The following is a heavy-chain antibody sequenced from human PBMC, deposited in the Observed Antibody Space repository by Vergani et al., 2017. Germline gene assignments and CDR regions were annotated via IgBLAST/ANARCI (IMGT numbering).Heavy chain of an antibody. D-gene: IGHD2-2*01. CDR1: GYTFTSYG. J-gene: IGHJ5*02. Sequence: QVQLVQSGAEVKKPGASVKVSCKASGYTFTSYGISWVRQAPGQGLEWMGWISAYNGNTNYAQKLQGRVTMTTDTSTSTAYMELRSRRSDDTAVYYCAXSWGAIVVVPAATNWFDPWGQGTLVTVSS. CDR2: ISAYNGNT. V-gene: IGHV1-18*01. CDR3: AXSWGAIVVVPAATNWFDP.